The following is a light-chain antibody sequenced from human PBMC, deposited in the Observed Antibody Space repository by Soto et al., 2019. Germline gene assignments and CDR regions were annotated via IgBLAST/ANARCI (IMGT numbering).Light chain of an antibody. CDR2: GAS. CDR1: QRISDY. V-gene: IGKV1-39*01. CDR3: QQSYSLPLT. Sequence: DLQMTQSPSSLSASVGDRVAITCRSSQRISDYLNWYQQKPGKALKLVIYGASNLQSGVPPRFSGSGSGSEFTLTISGLQPDDFAIYFCQQSYSLPLTFGPGTKVDV. J-gene: IGKJ3*01.